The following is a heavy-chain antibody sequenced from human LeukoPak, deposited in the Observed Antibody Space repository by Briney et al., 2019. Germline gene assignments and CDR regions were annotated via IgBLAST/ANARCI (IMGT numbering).Heavy chain of an antibody. Sequence: SSETLSLTCAVYGGSFSGYCWSWIRQPPGKGLEWIGEINHSGSTNYNPSLKSRVTISVDTSKNQFSLKLSSVTAADTAVYYCARGLMGATTGPYYFDYWGQGTLVTVSS. V-gene: IGHV4-34*01. CDR2: INHSGST. D-gene: IGHD1-26*01. J-gene: IGHJ4*02. CDR3: ARGLMGATTGPYYFDY. CDR1: GGSFSGYC.